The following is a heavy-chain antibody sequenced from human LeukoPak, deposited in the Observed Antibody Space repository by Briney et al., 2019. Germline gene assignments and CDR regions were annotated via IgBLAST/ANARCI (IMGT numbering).Heavy chain of an antibody. CDR2: ISGSGGST. CDR3: AKRGAPYCGGDCYFD. J-gene: IGHJ4*02. Sequence: GGSLRLSCAASGFTFSSYAMSWVRQAPGKGLEWVSAISGSGGSTYYADSVKGRFTISRDNSKNTLYLQMNSLRAEDTAVYYCAKRGAPYCGGDCYFDWGQGTLVTVSS. D-gene: IGHD2-21*02. CDR1: GFTFSSYA. V-gene: IGHV3-23*01.